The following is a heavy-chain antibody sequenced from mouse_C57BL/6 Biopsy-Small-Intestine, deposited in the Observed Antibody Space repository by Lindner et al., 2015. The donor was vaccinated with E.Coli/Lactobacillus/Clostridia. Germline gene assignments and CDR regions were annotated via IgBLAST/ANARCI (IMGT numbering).Heavy chain of an antibody. CDR3: ARDQGYGSSTRDY. CDR1: GFTFSSYA. Sequence: VQLQESGGGLVKPGGSLKLSCAASGFTFSSYAMSWVRQTPEKRLEWVATISDGGSYTYYPDNVKGRFTISRDNAKNNLYLQMSHLKSEDTAMYYCARDQGYGSSTRDYWGQGTTLTVSS. CDR2: ISDGGSYT. J-gene: IGHJ2*01. V-gene: IGHV5-4*01. D-gene: IGHD1-1*01.